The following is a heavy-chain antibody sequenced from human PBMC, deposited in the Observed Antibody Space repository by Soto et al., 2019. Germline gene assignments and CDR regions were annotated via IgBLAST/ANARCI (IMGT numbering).Heavy chain of an antibody. D-gene: IGHD6-19*01. V-gene: IGHV3-33*01. CDR2: IWYDGSNK. Sequence: QVQLVESGGGVVQPGRSLRLSCAASGFTFSSYGMHWVRQAPGKGLEWVAVIWYDGSNKYYADSVKGRFTISRDNSKNTLYLQMNSLRAEDTAVYYCARGRGMAGSGWYDYWGQGTLVTVSS. CDR1: GFTFSSYG. CDR3: ARGRGMAGSGWYDY. J-gene: IGHJ4*02.